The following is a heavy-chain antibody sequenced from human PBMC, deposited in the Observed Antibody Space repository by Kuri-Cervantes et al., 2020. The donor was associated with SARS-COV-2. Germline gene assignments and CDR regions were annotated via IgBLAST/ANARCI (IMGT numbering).Heavy chain of an antibody. D-gene: IGHD3-3*01. CDR1: GFTFSSYA. CDR3: AKAYYDFWSGYYRGGYYFDY. Sequence: GRSLKISCAASGFTFSSYAMHWVRQAPGKGLEWVAVISYDGSNKYYADSVKGRFTISRDNSKNTLYLQMNSLRAEDTAVYYCAKAYYDFWSGYYRGGYYFDYWGQGTLVTVSS. J-gene: IGHJ4*02. CDR2: ISYDGSNK. V-gene: IGHV3-30-3*01.